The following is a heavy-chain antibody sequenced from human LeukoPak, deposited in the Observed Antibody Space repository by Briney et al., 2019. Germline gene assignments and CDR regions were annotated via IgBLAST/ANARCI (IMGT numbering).Heavy chain of an antibody. J-gene: IGHJ4*02. V-gene: IGHV4-59*01. CDR3: AGEYYGSGSYWIGGANDY. CDR1: GGSISSYY. D-gene: IGHD3-10*01. Sequence: PSETLSLTCTVSGGSISSYYWSWIRQPPGKGLEWIGYIYYSGSTNYNPSLKSRVTISVDTSKNQFSLKLSSVTAADTAVYYCAGEYYGSGSYWIGGANDYWGQGTLVTVSS. CDR2: IYYSGST.